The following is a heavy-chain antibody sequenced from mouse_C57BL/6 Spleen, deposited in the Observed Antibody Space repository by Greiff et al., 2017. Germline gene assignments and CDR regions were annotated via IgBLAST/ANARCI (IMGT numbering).Heavy chain of an antibody. J-gene: IGHJ1*03. CDR1: GYTFTSYW. CDR3: AREGGDYEGTRYFDV. Sequence: VQLQQPGAELVRPGTSVKLSCKASGYTFTSYWMHWVKQRPGQGLEWIGVIDPSDSYTNYNQKFKGKATLTVDTSSSTAYMQRSSLTSEDSAVYYCAREGGDYEGTRYFDVWGTGTTVTVSS. V-gene: IGHV1-59*01. D-gene: IGHD2-4*01. CDR2: IDPSDSYT.